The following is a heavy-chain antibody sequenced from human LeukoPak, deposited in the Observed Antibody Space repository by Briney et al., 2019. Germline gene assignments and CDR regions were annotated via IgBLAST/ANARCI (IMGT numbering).Heavy chain of an antibody. CDR1: GASISGYY. D-gene: IGHD3-22*01. CDR2: IYSSGST. V-gene: IGHV4-4*07. J-gene: IGHJ4*02. Sequence: PSETLSLTCTVSGASISGYYWSWIRQPAGKGLEWIGRIYSSGSTNYNPSLKSRVTMSVDTSKNQFSLKLSSVTAADTAVYYCARDGKWLTLYYFDYWGQRTLVTVSS. CDR3: ARDGKWLTLYYFDY.